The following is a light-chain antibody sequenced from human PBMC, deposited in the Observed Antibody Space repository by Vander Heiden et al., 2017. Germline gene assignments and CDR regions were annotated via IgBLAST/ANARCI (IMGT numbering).Light chain of an antibody. CDR1: QSISSW. Sequence: DIQMTQSPSTLSASVGDRVTITCRASQSISSWLAWYQQKPGKAPKLLIYDASSLESGVPSRFSGSGSGTEFTLTISSRQPDDFAPYYCQQDNSYSPLTFGGGTKVEIK. CDR3: QQDNSYSPLT. CDR2: DAS. J-gene: IGKJ4*01. V-gene: IGKV1-5*01.